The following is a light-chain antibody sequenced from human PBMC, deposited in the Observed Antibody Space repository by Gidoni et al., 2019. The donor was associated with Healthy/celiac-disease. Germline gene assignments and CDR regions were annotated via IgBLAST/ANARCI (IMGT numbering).Light chain of an antibody. J-gene: IGLJ2*01. CDR1: SSAVGGYNY. V-gene: IGLV2-8*01. Sequence: QSALTQPPSASRSPGPSVTISCTGTSSAVGGYNYVSWYQQHPGKAPKLMIYEVSQRPSGVPDRFSGSKSGNTASLTVCGLQAEDEADYYCSAYAGSNAFVVFGGGTKLTVL. CDR3: SAYAGSNAFVV. CDR2: EVS.